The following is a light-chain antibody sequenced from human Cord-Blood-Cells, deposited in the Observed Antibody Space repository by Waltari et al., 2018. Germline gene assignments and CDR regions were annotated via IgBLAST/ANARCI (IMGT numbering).Light chain of an antibody. CDR1: SSDVGGYNY. V-gene: IGLV2-11*01. CDR2: DVS. J-gene: IGLJ3*02. CDR3: CAYAGSYTWV. Sequence: QSALTQPRSVSGSPGQSVTISCTGTSSDVGGYNYVSWYQQHPGKAPKLMIYDVSKRPSWVPDRFSGSKSGSTSSLTISGLQAEDEADYYCCAYAGSYTWVFGGGTKRTVL.